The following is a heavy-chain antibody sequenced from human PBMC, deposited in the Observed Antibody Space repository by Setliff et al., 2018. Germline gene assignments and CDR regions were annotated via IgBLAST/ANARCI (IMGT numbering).Heavy chain of an antibody. D-gene: IGHD6-13*01. CDR3: ATDHVPASGTSAFDI. CDR1: GYTFTSYG. CDR2: IIPILGIA. V-gene: IGHV1-69*10. J-gene: IGHJ3*02. Sequence: GASVKVSCKASGYTFTSYGFSWVRQAPGQGLEWMGGIIPILGIANYAQKFQGRVTMTTDESTSTAYMELSSLTSEDTAVYYCATDHVPASGTSAFDIWGQGTVVTVSS.